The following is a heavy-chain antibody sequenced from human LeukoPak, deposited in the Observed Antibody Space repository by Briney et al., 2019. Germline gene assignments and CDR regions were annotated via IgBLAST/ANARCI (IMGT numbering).Heavy chain of an antibody. Sequence: SQTLSLTCSVSGDSISSGDYYWSWIRQPPGKGLEWIGEINHSGSTNYNPSLKSRVTISVDTPKNQFSLKLSSVTAADTAVYYCARGVGSIDYWGQGTLVTVSS. CDR3: ARGVGSIDY. CDR2: INHSGST. D-gene: IGHD6-25*01. J-gene: IGHJ4*02. V-gene: IGHV4-34*01. CDR1: GDSISSGDYY.